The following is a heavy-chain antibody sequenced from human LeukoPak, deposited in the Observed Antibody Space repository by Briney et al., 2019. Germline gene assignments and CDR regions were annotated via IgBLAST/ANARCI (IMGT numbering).Heavy chain of an antibody. CDR1: GGSISSSNW. CDR3: ARAESPSDCGGDCYSLHFLNY. J-gene: IGHJ4*02. Sequence: SETLSLTCAVSGGSISSSNWWSWVRQPPGKGLEWIGEIYHSGSTNYNPSLESRVTISVDKSKNQFSLKLSSVSAADTAVYYCARAESPSDCGGDCYSLHFLNYWGQGTLVTVSS. CDR2: IYHSGST. V-gene: IGHV4-4*02. D-gene: IGHD2-21*02.